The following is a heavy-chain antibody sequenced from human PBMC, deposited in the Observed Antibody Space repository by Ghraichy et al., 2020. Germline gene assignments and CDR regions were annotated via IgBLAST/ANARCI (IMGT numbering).Heavy chain of an antibody. CDR2: ISAYIGNT. V-gene: IGHV1-18*01. J-gene: IGHJ6*02. D-gene: IGHD4/OR15-4a*01. Sequence: ASVKVSCKASGYTFTSYGISWVRQAPGQGLEWMGWISAYIGNTNYAQKLQGRVTMTTDTSTSTAYMELRSLRSDDTAVYYCASEIGSYGAEGYYYYGMDVWGQGTTVTVSS. CDR1: GYTFTSYG. CDR3: ASEIGSYGAEGYYYYGMDV.